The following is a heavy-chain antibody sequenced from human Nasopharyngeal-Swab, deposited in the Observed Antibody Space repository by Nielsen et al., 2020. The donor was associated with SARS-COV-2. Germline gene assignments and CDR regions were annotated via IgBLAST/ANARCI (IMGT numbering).Heavy chain of an antibody. D-gene: IGHD2-2*01. V-gene: IGHV3-23*01. Sequence: GESLKISCAASGFTFSSYAMSWVRQAPGKGLEWVSAISGSGGSTYYADSVKGRFTISRDNSKNTLYLQMNSLRAEDTAVYYCARELSGYCSSPLGCYYYGMDVWGQGTTVTVSS. CDR3: ARELSGYCSSPLGCYYYGMDV. CDR1: GFTFSSYA. CDR2: ISGSGGST. J-gene: IGHJ6*02.